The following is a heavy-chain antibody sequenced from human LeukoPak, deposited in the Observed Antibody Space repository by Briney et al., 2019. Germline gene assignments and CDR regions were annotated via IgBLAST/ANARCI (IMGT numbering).Heavy chain of an antibody. V-gene: IGHV4-34*01. Sequence: SETLSLTCAVYGGSFSGYYWSWICQPPGKGLEWLGEINHSGSTNYNPSLKSRVTISVDTSKNQFSLKLSSVTAADTAVYYCARVRGYCSSTSCYTNPPSYYMDVWGKGTTVTVSS. CDR2: INHSGST. CDR3: ARVRGYCSSTSCYTNPPSYYMDV. CDR1: GGSFSGYY. D-gene: IGHD2-2*02. J-gene: IGHJ6*03.